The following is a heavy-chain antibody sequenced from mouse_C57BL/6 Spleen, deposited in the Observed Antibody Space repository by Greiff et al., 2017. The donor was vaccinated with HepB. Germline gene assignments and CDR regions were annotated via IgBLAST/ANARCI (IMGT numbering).Heavy chain of an antibody. V-gene: IGHV1-52*01. CDR1: GYTFTSYW. J-gene: IGHJ4*01. CDR2: IDPSDSET. Sequence: QVQLQQSGAELVRPGSSVKLSCKASGYTFTSYWMHWVKQRPIQGLEWIGNIDPSDSETHYNQKFKDKATLTVDKSSSTAYMQLSSLTSEDSAVYYWARDYYGSRSYYAMDYWGQGTSVTVSS. CDR3: ARDYYGSRSYYAMDY. D-gene: IGHD1-1*01.